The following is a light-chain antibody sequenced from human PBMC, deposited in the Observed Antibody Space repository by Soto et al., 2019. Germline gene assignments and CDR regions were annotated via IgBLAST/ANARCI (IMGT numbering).Light chain of an antibody. CDR1: SSDVGSYNL. CDR3: CSYAGASTFVI. J-gene: IGLJ2*01. Sequence: QSVLTQPASMSGSPGQSITISCTGTSSDVGSYNLVSWYQHRPGKVPKLIIYEDSARPSGVSDRFSGSKSGNTASLTISGLQSEDEADYYCCSYAGASTFVIFGGGTQLTVL. CDR2: EDS. V-gene: IGLV2-23*02.